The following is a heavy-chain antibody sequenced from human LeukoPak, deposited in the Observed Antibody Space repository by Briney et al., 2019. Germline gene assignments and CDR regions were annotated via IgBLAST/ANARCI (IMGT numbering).Heavy chain of an antibody. D-gene: IGHD3-10*01. CDR3: ASFYGSGSYVPIGADYYYYYYMDV. CDR2: IIPILGIA. CDR1: GGTFSSYT. J-gene: IGHJ6*03. V-gene: IGHV1-69*02. Sequence: RASVKVSCKASGGTFSSYTISWVRQAPGQGLEWMGRIIPILGIANYAQKFQGRVTITADKSTSTAYMELSSLRSEDTAVYYCASFYGSGSYVPIGADYYYYYYMDVWGKGTTVTVSS.